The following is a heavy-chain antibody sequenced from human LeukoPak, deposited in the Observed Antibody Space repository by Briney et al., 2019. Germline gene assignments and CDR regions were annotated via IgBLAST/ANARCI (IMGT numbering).Heavy chain of an antibody. V-gene: IGHV3-23*01. CDR1: GFTFSSYG. CDR3: AKDRRAGSYDY. J-gene: IGHJ4*02. D-gene: IGHD3-10*01. CDR2: ISGTAVST. Sequence: GGSLRLSCAASGFTFSSYGMSWVRQAPGKGLEWVSGISGTAVSTYYADSVKGRFSISRDNSKNTLYLQMSSLRAEDTAVYYCAKDRRAGSYDYWGQGTLVTVSS.